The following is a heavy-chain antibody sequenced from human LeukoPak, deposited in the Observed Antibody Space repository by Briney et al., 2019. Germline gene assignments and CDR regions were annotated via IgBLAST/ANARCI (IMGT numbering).Heavy chain of an antibody. D-gene: IGHD3-22*01. J-gene: IGHJ4*02. CDR3: AKRGVVIRVILVGFHKEAYYFDS. CDR1: GITLSNYG. Sequence: PGRSLRLSCAVSGITLSNYGMSWVRQAPGKGLEWVAGISGSGGSTYYADSVKGRFTISRDNSKNTLYLQMISLRAEDTAVYFCAKRGVVIRVILVGFHKEAYYFDSWGQGALVTVSS. CDR2: ISGSGGST. V-gene: IGHV3-23*01.